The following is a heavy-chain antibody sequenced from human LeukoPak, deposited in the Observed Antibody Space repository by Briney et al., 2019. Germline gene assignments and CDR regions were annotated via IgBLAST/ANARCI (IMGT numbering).Heavy chain of an antibody. J-gene: IGHJ4*02. D-gene: IGHD6-19*01. CDR1: GYTFTGYY. CDR3: ARGDSWQWLVQGIDY. CDR2: INPNSGGT. V-gene: IGHV1-2*02. Sequence: ASVKVSCKASGYTFTGYYMHWVRQAPGQGLEWMGWINPNSGGTNYAQKFQGRVTMTRDTSIRTAYMELSRLRSDDTAVYYCARGDSWQWLVQGIDYWGQGTLVTVSS.